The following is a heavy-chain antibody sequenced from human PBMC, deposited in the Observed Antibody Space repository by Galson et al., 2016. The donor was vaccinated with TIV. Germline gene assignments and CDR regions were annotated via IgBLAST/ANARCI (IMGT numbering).Heavy chain of an antibody. Sequence: SLRLSCAASGFTFRSYDMFWVRQAPGKGLEWVAFVAYDGSDKNYADSVKGRFTIPQDKSKNTLYLQMSSLRPEDTAVYYCASVDSSYSFDYWGQGTLVTVSS. CDR1: GFTFRSYD. V-gene: IGHV3-30*04. CDR2: VAYDGSDK. CDR3: ASVDSSYSFDY. D-gene: IGHD6-19*01. J-gene: IGHJ4*02.